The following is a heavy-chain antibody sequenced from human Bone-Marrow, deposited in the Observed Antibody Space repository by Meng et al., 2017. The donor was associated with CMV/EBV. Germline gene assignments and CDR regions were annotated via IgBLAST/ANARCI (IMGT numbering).Heavy chain of an antibody. CDR2: ITASGGST. CDR1: GFTFSNYA. D-gene: IGHD4-11*01. CDR3: ARGVYSNYDS. Sequence: GGSLRLSCAVSGFTFSNYAMSWIRQAPGKGLEWVSAITASGGSTYYADSVKGRFTISRDNSKDTVSMQMNSLRAEDTAMYYCARGVYSNYDSGGQGTLVTVSS. J-gene: IGHJ4*02. V-gene: IGHV3-23*01.